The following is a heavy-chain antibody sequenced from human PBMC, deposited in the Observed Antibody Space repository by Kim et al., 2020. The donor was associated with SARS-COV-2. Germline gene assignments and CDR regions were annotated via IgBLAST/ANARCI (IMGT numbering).Heavy chain of an antibody. CDR1: GGTFNNNA. Sequence: SVKVSCKASGGTFNNNAFSWVRQAPGRGLEWMGGIIPIFGTSKSAQKFQDRVTISADESTTTVYMDLSSLRSEDTAVYFCARGEVFNSYYYYDLNVWGQ. D-gene: IGHD1-26*01. CDR2: IIPIFGTS. J-gene: IGHJ6*02. CDR3: ARGEVFNSYYYYDLNV. V-gene: IGHV1-69*13.